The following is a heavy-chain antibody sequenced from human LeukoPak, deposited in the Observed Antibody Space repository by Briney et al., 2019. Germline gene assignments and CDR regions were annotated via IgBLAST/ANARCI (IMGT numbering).Heavy chain of an antibody. V-gene: IGHV3-15*07. J-gene: IGHJ4*02. D-gene: IGHD2-15*01. CDR2: IKSRADGGTT. CDR1: GFTFNKAW. CDR3: STHPTSGF. Sequence: GGSLRLSCAASGFTFNKAWMNWVRQAPGKGLEWVGRIKSRADGGTTDYATPVKDRFTISRDDSENTAFLQMNSLKTEDTAIYYCSTHPTSGFWGQGTLVTVSS.